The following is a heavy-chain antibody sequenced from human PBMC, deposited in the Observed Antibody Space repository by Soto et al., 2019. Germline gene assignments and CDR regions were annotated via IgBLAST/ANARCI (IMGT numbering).Heavy chain of an antibody. CDR2: LNPTGGST. D-gene: IGHD3-3*01. J-gene: IGHJ6*02. CDR3: ARREYDFWSGYYRPVYGMDV. Sequence: ASVKVSCKASGYPFTSYYMHWLRQAPGQGLEWMGVLNPTGGSTTYAQNFQGRVTMTRDTSTSTVYVELSSLRSGDTAMYYCARREYDFWSGYYRPVYGMDVWGQGTTVTVSS. V-gene: IGHV1-46*01. CDR1: GYPFTSYY.